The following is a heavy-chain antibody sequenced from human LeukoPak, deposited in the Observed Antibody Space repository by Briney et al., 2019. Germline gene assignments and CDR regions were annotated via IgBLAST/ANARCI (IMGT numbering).Heavy chain of an antibody. D-gene: IGHD3-9*01. V-gene: IGHV1-18*01. CDR2: ISAYNGNT. Sequence: ASVKVSCKASGYTFTSYGISWVRQAPGQGLEWMGWISAYNGNTNYAQKLQGRVTMTTDTSTSTAYMELRSLRSDDTAVYYCARESQSKYYDILTGYSPFDYWGQGTLVTVSS. CDR3: ARESQSKYYDILTGYSPFDY. J-gene: IGHJ4*02. CDR1: GYTFTSYG.